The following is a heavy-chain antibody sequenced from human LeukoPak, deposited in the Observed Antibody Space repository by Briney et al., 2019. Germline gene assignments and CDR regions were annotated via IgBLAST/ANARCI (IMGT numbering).Heavy chain of an antibody. CDR1: GGSITSGDYS. D-gene: IGHD2-21*02. CDR2: IYQSGST. CDR3: ARYNVVVTAYHQNWFDP. V-gene: IGHV4-30-2*01. Sequence: SETLSLTCAVSGGSITSGDYSWSWIRQPPGKGLEWIGYIYQSGSTYYNPSLKSRVTLSVDRFNNQFSLKLTSVTAADTAVYYCARYNVVVTAYHQNWFDPWGQGTLVTVSS. J-gene: IGHJ5*02.